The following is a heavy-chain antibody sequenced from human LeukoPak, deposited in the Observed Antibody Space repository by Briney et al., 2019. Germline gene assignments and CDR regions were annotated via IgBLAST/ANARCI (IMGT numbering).Heavy chain of an antibody. CDR3: ARDPSRFDSSGPYRGSYFDN. J-gene: IGHJ4*02. CDR2: IYTSGST. V-gene: IGHV4-61*02. CDR1: GGSISSGSYY. Sequence: SETLSLTCTVSGGSISSGSYYWSWIRQPAGKGLEWVGRIYTSGSTSYNPSLKSRVTISVDTSKNQFSLKLSSVTAADTAVYYCARDPSRFDSSGPYRGSYFDNWGQGTLVTVSS. D-gene: IGHD3-22*01.